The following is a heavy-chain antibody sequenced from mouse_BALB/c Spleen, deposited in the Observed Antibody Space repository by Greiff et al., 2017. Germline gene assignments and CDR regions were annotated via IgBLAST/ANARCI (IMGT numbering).Heavy chain of an antibody. V-gene: IGHV6-6*02. Sequence: EVHLVESGGGLVQPGGSMKLSCVASGFTFSNYWMNWVRQSPEKGLEWVAEIRLKSNNYATHYAESVKGRFTISRDDSKSSVYLQMNNLRAEDTGIYYCTRLDSSGYVNYAMDYWGQGTSVTVSS. J-gene: IGHJ4*01. D-gene: IGHD3-2*01. CDR1: GFTFSNYW. CDR2: IRLKSNNYAT. CDR3: TRLDSSGYVNYAMDY.